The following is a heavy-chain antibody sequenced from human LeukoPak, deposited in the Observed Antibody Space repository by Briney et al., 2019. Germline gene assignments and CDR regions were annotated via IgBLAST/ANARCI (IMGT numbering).Heavy chain of an antibody. CDR3: ARELGPVAVSAGWFDL. Sequence: ASVKLSCKSSGSSFINYYINWVRQAPGQGLEWMGRINPSGDSTRFAQSLQGRLTMTRDMSTSTVYMELNSLRSEDTAVYYYARELGPVAVSAGWFDLWGQGTLVTVSS. D-gene: IGHD6-19*01. CDR1: GSSFINYY. J-gene: IGHJ5*02. CDR2: INPSGDST. V-gene: IGHV1-46*04.